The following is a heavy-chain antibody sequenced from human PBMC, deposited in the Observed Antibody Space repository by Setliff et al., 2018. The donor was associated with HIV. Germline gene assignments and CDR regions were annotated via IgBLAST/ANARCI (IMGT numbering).Heavy chain of an antibody. CDR3: ARMGFDALLDH. Sequence: SGPTLEPTQTLTLTCTFSGFSLSTSGMCVSWIRQPPGKALEWLARIDWDDDKFYSTSLKTRLTISKDTSKNQVVLTMTNMDPVGTATYYCARMGFDALLDHWGQGTLVTVSS. D-gene: IGHD2-2*01. CDR1: GFSLSTSGMC. J-gene: IGHJ5*02. CDR2: IDWDDDK. V-gene: IGHV2-70*17.